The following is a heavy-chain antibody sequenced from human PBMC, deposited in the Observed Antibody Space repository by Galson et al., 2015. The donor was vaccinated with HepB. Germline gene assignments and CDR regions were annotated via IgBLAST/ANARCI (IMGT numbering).Heavy chain of an antibody. D-gene: IGHD5-18*01. J-gene: IGHJ6*02. CDR2: IWYDGSNK. Sequence: SLRLSCAASGFTFSSYGMHWVRQAPGKGLEWVAVIWYDGSNKYYADSVKGRFTISRDNSKNTLYLQMNSLRAEDTAVYYCARDTGYSCDLYYYYGMDVWGQGTTVTVSS. CDR3: ARDTGYSCDLYYYYGMDV. V-gene: IGHV3-33*01. CDR1: GFTFSSYG.